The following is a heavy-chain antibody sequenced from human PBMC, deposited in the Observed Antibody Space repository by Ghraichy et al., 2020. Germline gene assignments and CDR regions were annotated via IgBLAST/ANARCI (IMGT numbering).Heavy chain of an antibody. J-gene: IGHJ4*02. CDR3: ARLPVYGDYSVY. CDR2: IYYSGST. Sequence: SETLSLTCTVSGGSISSSSYYWGWIRQPPGKGLEWIGSIYYSGSTYYNPSLKSRVTISVDTSKNQFSLKLSSVTAADTAVYYCARLPVYGDYSVYWGQGTLVTVSS. V-gene: IGHV4-39*01. D-gene: IGHD4-17*01. CDR1: GGSISSSSYY.